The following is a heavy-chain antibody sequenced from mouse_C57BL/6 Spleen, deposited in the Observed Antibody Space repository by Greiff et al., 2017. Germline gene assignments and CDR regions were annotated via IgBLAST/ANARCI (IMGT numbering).Heavy chain of an antibody. CDR1: GYTFTDYE. Sequence: QVQLQQSGAELVRPGASVTLSCKASGYTFTDYEMHWVKQTPVHGLEWIGAIDPETGGPAYNQKFKGKAILTADKSSSTAYMELRSLTSEASAVSACTSRARYDAMDYWGQGTSVTVSS. J-gene: IGHJ4*01. V-gene: IGHV1-15*01. CDR2: IDPETGGP. D-gene: IGHD3-3*01. CDR3: TSRARYDAMDY.